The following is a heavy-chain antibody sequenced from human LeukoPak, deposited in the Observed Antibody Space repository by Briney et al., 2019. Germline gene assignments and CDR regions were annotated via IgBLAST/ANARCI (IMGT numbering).Heavy chain of an antibody. V-gene: IGHV4-38-2*02. CDR2: VYHTGGT. D-gene: IGHD3-10*01. J-gene: IGHJ2*01. Sequence: SETLSLTCTVSGFSISSGYYWAWIRQPPGKGLEWIGSVYHTGGTYYNPSLKSRVTISVDTSRNQFSLRLSSVTAADTAVYYCARGPHTPARFGEPRRGHFDLWGRGTLVTVSS. CDR3: ARGPHTPARFGEPRRGHFDL. CDR1: GFSISSGYY.